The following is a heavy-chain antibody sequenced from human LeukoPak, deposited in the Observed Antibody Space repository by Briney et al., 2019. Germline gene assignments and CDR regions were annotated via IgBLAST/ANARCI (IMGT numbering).Heavy chain of an antibody. Sequence: PSETLSLTCTVSGGSISSSSYDWGWIRQPPGKGLEWIGSIYYSGRTYYNPSLKSRVTISVDTSKNQFSLKLSSVTAADTAEYYCARQFSSSWFEYFQHWGQGTLVTVSS. D-gene: IGHD6-13*01. CDR3: ARQFSSSWFEYFQH. V-gene: IGHV4-39*01. CDR1: GGSISSSSYD. CDR2: IYYSGRT. J-gene: IGHJ1*01.